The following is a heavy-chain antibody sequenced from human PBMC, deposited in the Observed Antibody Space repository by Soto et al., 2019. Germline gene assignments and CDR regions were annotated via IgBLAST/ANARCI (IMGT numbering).Heavy chain of an antibody. CDR2: IYYSGST. CDR3: ARTLLARLLVEDAFDL. D-gene: IGHD2-15*01. V-gene: IGHV4-31*03. J-gene: IGHJ3*01. CDR1: GGSISSGGYY. Sequence: QVQLQESGPGLVKPSQTLSLTCTVSGGSISSGGYYWSWIRQHPGKGLEWIGYIYYSGSTYSNPSLKSRVTKSVDTSKNHFYLKLRAVTAADTAVYYCARTLLARLLVEDAFDLWGQGTMVTVSS.